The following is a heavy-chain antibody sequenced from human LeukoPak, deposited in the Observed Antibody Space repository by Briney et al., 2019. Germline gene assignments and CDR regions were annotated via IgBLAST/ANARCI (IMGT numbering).Heavy chain of an antibody. CDR3: AKPVPAAAPYYYYGMDV. D-gene: IGHD2-2*01. CDR2: ISGSGGST. V-gene: IGHV3-23*01. J-gene: IGHJ6*02. CDR1: GFTFSSYA. Sequence: GGSLRLSCAASGFTFSSYAMSWVRQAPGKGLEWVSAISGSGGSTYYADSAKGRFTISRDNSKNTLYLQMNSLRAEDTAVYYCAKPVPAAAPYYYYGMDVWGQGTTVTVSS.